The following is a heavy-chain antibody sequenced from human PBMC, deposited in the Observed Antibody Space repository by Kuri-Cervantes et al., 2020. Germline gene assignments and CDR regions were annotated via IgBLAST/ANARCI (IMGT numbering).Heavy chain of an antibody. D-gene: IGHD7-27*01. CDR1: GFTFSSYG. J-gene: IGHJ5*02. Sequence: GESLKISCAASGFTFSSYGMYWVRQAPGKGLEWVAVTSSEGSHKRYADSVQGRFTVSRDNSKKTVYLQMNSLRAEDTAVYYCAKDWAWFDPWGQGTLVTVSS. V-gene: IGHV3-30*12. CDR2: TSSEGSHK. CDR3: AKDWAWFDP.